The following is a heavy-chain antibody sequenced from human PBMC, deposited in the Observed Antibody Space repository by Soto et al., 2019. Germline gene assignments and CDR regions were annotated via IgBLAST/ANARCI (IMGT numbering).Heavy chain of an antibody. J-gene: IGHJ5*02. Sequence: QVQLEQSGAEVKKPGASVKVSCKASGYTFTSYGISWVRQAPGQGLEWMGRISGYNGNTNYAQKFQGRVNMTTDTPTTTAYMELRSLRSDDTAVYYCARDRGYNWNYGWFDPWGQGTLVTVSS. D-gene: IGHD1-7*01. CDR2: ISGYNGNT. CDR3: ARDRGYNWNYGWFDP. CDR1: GYTFTSYG. V-gene: IGHV1-18*01.